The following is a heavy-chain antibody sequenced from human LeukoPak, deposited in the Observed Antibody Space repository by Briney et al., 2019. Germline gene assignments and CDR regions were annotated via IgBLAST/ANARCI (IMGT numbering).Heavy chain of an antibody. Sequence: QSSGTLSLTCAVSGGPISSTNWWSWVRQPPGKGLVWIGEIHHSGSTNYNPSLKSRVTISVDKSKNQFSLNLNSVTAADTAVYYCAREGDPTGSYYNYWGQGILVTVSS. V-gene: IGHV4-4*02. CDR1: GGPISSTNW. CDR2: IHHSGST. CDR3: AREGDPTGSYYNY. D-gene: IGHD3-10*01. J-gene: IGHJ4*02.